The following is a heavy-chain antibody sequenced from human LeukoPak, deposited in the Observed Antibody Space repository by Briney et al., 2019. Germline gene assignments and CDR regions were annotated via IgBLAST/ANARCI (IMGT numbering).Heavy chain of an antibody. V-gene: IGHV4-59*08. CDR1: GGSISSYY. J-gene: IGHJ6*02. CDR2: IYYSGST. CDR3: ARHSTPSVWSGYYDYYYYYGMDV. D-gene: IGHD3-3*01. Sequence: SETLSFTCTLSGGSISSYYWSWIRQPPGKGLEWIGYIYYSGSTNYNPSLKSRVTISVDTPKNQFSLKLSSVTAADTAVYYCARHSTPSVWSGYYDYYYYYGMDVWGQGTTVTVSS.